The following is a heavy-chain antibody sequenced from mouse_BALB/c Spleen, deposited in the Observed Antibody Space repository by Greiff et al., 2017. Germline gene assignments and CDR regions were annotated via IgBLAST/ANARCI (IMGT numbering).Heavy chain of an antibody. V-gene: IGHV5-6-5*01. D-gene: IGHD2-3*01. CDR2: ISSGGST. J-gene: IGHJ3*01. Sequence: EVQGVESGGGLVKPGGSLKLSCAASGFTFSSYAMSWVRQTPEKRLEWVASISSGGSTYYSDSVKGRFTISRDNARNILYLQMSSLRSEDTAMYYCARGTYDYWGQGTLVTVSA. CDR1: GFTFSSYA. CDR3: ARGTYDY.